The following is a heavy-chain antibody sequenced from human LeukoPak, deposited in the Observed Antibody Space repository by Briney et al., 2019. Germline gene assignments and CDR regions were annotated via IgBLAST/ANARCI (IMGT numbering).Heavy chain of an antibody. J-gene: IGHJ4*02. CDR2: IYSRGST. CDR3: ARHRYTSSSSYFDF. CDR1: GGSISGYY. Sequence: SETLSLTCTVSGGSISGYYWTWIRQPPGKGLEGIGYIYSRGSTNYNRSLKSRVTISVDTSKNQFSLRLSSVTAADTAVYYCARHRYTSSSSYFDFWGQGTLVTVSS. V-gene: IGHV4-59*08. D-gene: IGHD6-6*01.